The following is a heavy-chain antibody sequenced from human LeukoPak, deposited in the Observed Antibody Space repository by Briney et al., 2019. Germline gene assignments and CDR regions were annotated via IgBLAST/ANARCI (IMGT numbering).Heavy chain of an antibody. CDR2: ISYDSSNY. CDR1: GFTLNTFA. D-gene: IGHD6-13*01. Sequence: GRSLRLSCAASGFTLNTFAMHWVRQAPGRGLEWVAVISYDSSNYYYADSVKGRFTISRDNSRNSLYLQMNSLKTEDTAVYYCTTIVGSSWYGIDYWGQGTLVTVSS. CDR3: TTIVGSSWYGIDY. J-gene: IGHJ4*02. V-gene: IGHV3-30-3*01.